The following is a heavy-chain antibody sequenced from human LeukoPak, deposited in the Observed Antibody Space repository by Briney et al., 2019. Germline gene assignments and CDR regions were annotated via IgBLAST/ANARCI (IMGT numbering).Heavy chain of an antibody. J-gene: IGHJ4*02. D-gene: IGHD4-17*01. CDR3: AREYGDYSAFDY. CDR1: GFTFSSYW. Sequence: PGGSLRLSCAASGFTFSSYWMTWVRQAPEKGLEWVANIKQDGSEKYYVDSVKGRFTISRDNAKNSLYLQMNSLRAEDTAVYYCAREYGDYSAFDYWGQGTLVTVSS. V-gene: IGHV3-7*01. CDR2: IKQDGSEK.